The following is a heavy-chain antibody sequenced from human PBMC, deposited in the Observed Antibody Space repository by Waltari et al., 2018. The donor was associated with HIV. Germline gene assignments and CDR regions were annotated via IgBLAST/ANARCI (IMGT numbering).Heavy chain of an antibody. CDR1: GGSISSYY. J-gene: IGHJ5*02. CDR3: AREKGVYCSGGSCQGWFDP. V-gene: IGHV4-59*01. Sequence: QVQLQESGPGLVKPSETLSLTCTVSGGSISSYYWSWIRQPPGKGLEWIGHIYYSGSTNYNPSLKSRVTISVDTSKNQFSLKLSSVTAADTAVYYCAREKGVYCSGGSCQGWFDPWGQGTLVTVSS. CDR2: IYYSGST. D-gene: IGHD2-15*01.